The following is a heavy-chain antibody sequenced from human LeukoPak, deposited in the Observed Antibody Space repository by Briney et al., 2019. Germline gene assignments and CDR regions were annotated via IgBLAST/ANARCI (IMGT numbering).Heavy chain of an antibody. CDR2: IYYSGST. CDR1: GGSISIYY. V-gene: IGHV4-59*01. J-gene: IGHJ4*02. D-gene: IGHD3-22*01. CDR3: AAGSESYDSRGYSYYFDY. Sequence: SETLSLTCTVSGGSISIYYWTWIRQPPGRGLEWIGYIYYSGSTNYNPSLKSRVTISVDTSKNQFSLKLSSVTAADTAVYYCAAGSESYDSRGYSYYFDYWGQGTLVTVSS.